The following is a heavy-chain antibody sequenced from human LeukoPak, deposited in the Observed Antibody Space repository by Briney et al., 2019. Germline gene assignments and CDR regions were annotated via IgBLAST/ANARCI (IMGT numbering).Heavy chain of an antibody. V-gene: IGHV4-59*08. J-gene: IGHJ6*02. Sequence: SETLSLTCTVSGGSISSYYWSWIRQPPGKGLEWIGYIYYSGSTNYNPSLKSRVTISVDTSKNQFSLKLSSVTAADTAVYYCARRGTTVTKYHLHHYYYYGMDVWGQGTTVTVSS. D-gene: IGHD4-17*01. CDR3: ARRGTTVTKYHLHHYYYYGMDV. CDR2: IYYSGST. CDR1: GGSISSYY.